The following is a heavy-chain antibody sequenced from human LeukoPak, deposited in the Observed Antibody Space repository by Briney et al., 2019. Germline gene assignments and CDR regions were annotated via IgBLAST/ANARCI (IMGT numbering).Heavy chain of an antibody. CDR1: GYTFSGYY. D-gene: IGHD3-22*01. V-gene: IGHV1-2*06. CDR3: AGEDNSSGYRPFDI. J-gene: IGHJ3*02. CDR2: INPNNGGT. Sequence: GASVKVSCEASGYTFSGYYIHWVRQAPGQGLEWMGRINPNNGGTNYAQKFQGRVTMTRDMSMSTAYMELSRLRSDDTAVYYCAGEDNSSGYRPFDIWGQGTMVTVHS.